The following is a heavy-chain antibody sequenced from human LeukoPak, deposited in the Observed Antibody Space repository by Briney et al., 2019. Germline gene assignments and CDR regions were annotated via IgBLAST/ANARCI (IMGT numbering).Heavy chain of an antibody. CDR3: ATSITMVRGVIHDDAFDI. Sequence: VASVKVSCKASGYTFTSYGISWVRQAPGQGLEWMGGFDPEDGETIYAQKFQGRVTMTEDTSTDTAYMELSSLRSEDTAVYYCATSITMVRGVIHDDAFDIWGQGTMVTVSS. CDR2: FDPEDGET. V-gene: IGHV1-24*01. J-gene: IGHJ3*02. D-gene: IGHD3-10*01. CDR1: GYTFTSYG.